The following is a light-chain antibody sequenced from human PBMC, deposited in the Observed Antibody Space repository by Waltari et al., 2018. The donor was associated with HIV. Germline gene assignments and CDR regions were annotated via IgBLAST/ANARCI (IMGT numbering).Light chain of an antibody. CDR2: EVS. CDR1: RSPTYTDGKTH. Sequence: MMTQTPLSLSITPGHPASISCMSSRSPTYTDGKTHLFWLLQRPGQPPHLLIYEVSKRFSGGPESFSGSGAGTDFTLNIRRVEAEDVGVYYCMQTVELPYTFGQGTKLEIK. CDR3: MQTVELPYT. V-gene: IGKV2D-29*01. J-gene: IGKJ2*01.